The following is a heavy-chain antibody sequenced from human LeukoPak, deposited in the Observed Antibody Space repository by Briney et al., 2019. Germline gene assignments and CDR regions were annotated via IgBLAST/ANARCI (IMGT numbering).Heavy chain of an antibody. CDR1: GYTFTGYY. J-gene: IGHJ6*03. D-gene: IGHD3-10*01. CDR3: ARCKPIWFGEDIDMDV. CDR2: INPNSGNT. Sequence: ASVKVSCKASGYTFTGYYMHWVRQAPGQGLEWMGWINPNSGNTNYAQKLQGRVTMTTDTSTSTAYMELRSLRSDDTAVYYCARCKPIWFGEDIDMDVWGKGTTVTVSS. V-gene: IGHV1-18*04.